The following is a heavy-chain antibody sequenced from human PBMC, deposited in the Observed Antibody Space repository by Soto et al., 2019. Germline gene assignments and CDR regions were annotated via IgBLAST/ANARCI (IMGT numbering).Heavy chain of an antibody. J-gene: IGHJ2*01. D-gene: IGHD1-26*01. V-gene: IGHV4-39*01. Sequence: DTLSLSFSVSGGSISGDTYYWGWIRQPPGKGLEWIGTIHYTGSTYYNPSLKSRVTVSVDTSKNEFSLRLTSVTAPDTAVYFCARHWRYSGSYSSFWYFDLWGRGTLVTVSS. CDR1: GGSISGDTYY. CDR3: ARHWRYSGSYSSFWYFDL. CDR2: IHYTGST.